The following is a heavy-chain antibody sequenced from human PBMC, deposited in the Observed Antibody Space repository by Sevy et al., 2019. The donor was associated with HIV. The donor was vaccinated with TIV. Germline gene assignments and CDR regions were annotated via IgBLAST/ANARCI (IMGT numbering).Heavy chain of an antibody. CDR1: GFTVSSNF. CDR2: IWLTGAT. CDR3: TRGPRDYSYYGMDV. V-gene: IGHV3-53*01. J-gene: IGHJ6*02. Sequence: GGSLRLSCTVSGFTVSSNFISWVRQAPGKGLEWVSVIWLTGATYYADSVKGRFTISRDNSKNTVYLDMNSLRAEDTAVYYCTRGPRDYSYYGMDVWGQGTTVTVSS.